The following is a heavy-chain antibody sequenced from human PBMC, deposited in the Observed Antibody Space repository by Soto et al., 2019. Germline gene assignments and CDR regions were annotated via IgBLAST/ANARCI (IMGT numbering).Heavy chain of an antibody. Sequence: GGSLRLSCAASGFTFSSYWMHWVRQAPGEGLMWVSRINPDGSTTSYADSVKGRFTISRDNGKNTLYLQMNSLRVENTAVYYCARVPSTVTTPGMDVWGQGTTVTVAS. CDR1: GFTFSSYW. J-gene: IGHJ6*02. D-gene: IGHD4-4*01. CDR2: INPDGSTT. CDR3: ARVPSTVTTPGMDV. V-gene: IGHV3-74*01.